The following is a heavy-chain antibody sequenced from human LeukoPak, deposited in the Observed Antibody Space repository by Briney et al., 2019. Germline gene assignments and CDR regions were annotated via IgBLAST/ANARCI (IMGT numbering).Heavy chain of an antibody. J-gene: IGHJ4*02. D-gene: IGHD6-25*01. CDR2: IYPGDTDI. V-gene: IGHV5-51*01. CDR3: ARHLGYSSGWPLGEY. Sequence: GESLQISCTGFGYSFTTYWIGWARPLPGKRLECMWIIYPGDTDIRYTPSFQSQVTISADTSISTAYLQWSSLKASDTAMYYCARHLGYSSGWPLGEYWGEGTLVTVSS. CDR1: GYSFTTYW.